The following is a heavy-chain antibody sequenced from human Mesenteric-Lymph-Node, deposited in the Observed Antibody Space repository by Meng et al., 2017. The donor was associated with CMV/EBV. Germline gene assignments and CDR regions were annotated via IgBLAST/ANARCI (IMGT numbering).Heavy chain of an antibody. V-gene: IGHV3-21*01. J-gene: IGHJ4*02. Sequence: GESLKISCAASGFTLSGFSMNWVRQAPGTGLEWVSSISISSSYIYYADSVRGRFTISRDNAKNSLYLQMNGLRAEDTAVYYCARSKDIILVPAARGFDSWGQGTLVTVSS. CDR3: ARSKDIILVPAARGFDS. CDR1: GFTLSGFS. D-gene: IGHD2-2*01. CDR2: ISISSSYI.